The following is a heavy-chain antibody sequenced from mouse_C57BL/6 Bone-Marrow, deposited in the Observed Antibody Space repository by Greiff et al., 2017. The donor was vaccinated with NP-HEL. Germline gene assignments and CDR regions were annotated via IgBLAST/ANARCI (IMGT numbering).Heavy chain of an antibody. CDR2: IYPGDGDT. CDR3: ARDYFPFAD. V-gene: IGHV1-82*01. J-gene: IGHJ3*01. Sequence: QVQLQQSGPELVKPGASVKISCKASGYAFSSSWMNWVKQRPGKGLEWIGRIYPGDGDTNYNGKFKGKATLTADKSSSTAYMQLSSLTSEDSAVYFCARDYFPFADWGQGTLVTVSA. CDR1: GYAFSSSW. D-gene: IGHD1-1*01.